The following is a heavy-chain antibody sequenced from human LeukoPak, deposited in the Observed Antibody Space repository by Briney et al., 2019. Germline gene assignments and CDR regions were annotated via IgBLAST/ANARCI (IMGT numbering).Heavy chain of an antibody. CDR2: IGSGGST. CDR3: AKGGLRLNVY. CDR1: GCTFSSYA. V-gene: IGHV3-23*01. D-gene: IGHD2-15*01. Sequence: GSLRLSCAASGCTFSSYAMTWIRQAPGKGLEWISAIGSGGSTYYADSVKGRFTISRDNSKTPLSLQMNSLSAEDTAVYYCAKGGLRLNVYWVQGTLVSVCS. J-gene: IGHJ4*02.